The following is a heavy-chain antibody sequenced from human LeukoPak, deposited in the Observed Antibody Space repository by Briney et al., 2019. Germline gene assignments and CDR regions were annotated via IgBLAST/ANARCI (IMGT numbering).Heavy chain of an antibody. CDR2: VGTNHDT. CDR1: GFSVSTFD. V-gene: IGHV3-13*01. J-gene: IGHJ6*02. D-gene: IGHD3-3*01. Sequence: GESLRLSCVASGFSVSTFDMYWVRQAAGGGLEWVAAVGTNHDTLYLGSVKGRFTISRENAKNSLSLEMSYLTVEDTAVYYCTREWRGIASHYSGMDVWGQGTAVIVS. CDR3: TREWRGIASHYSGMDV.